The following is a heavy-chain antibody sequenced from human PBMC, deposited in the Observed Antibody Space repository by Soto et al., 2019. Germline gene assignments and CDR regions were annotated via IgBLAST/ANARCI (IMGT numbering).Heavy chain of an antibody. D-gene: IGHD5-18*01. Sequence: EVQLVESGGGLVQPGGSLRLSCAASGFTFSSYSMNWVRQAPGKGLEWVSYISSSSSTIYYADSVKGRFTISRDNAKSSLSLQMNILRAEDTAVYDSPRDSGYTYCPLDCWGQGTLVTVSS. CDR1: GFTFSSYS. V-gene: IGHV3-48*01. J-gene: IGHJ4*02. CDR3: PRDSGYTYCPLDC. CDR2: ISSSSSTI.